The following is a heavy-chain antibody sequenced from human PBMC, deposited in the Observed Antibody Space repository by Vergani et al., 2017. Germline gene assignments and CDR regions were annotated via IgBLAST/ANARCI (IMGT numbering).Heavy chain of an antibody. CDR3: ARPAYCGGDCIDY. D-gene: IGHD2-21*02. J-gene: IGHJ4*02. V-gene: IGHV4-39*01. CDR2: IYYSGST. Sequence: QLQLQESGPGLVKPSETLSLTCTVSGDSISSSSYYWSWIRQPPGKGLEWIGSIYYSGSTYYNPSLKSRVTISVDTSKNQFSLKLSSVTAADTAVYYCARPAYCGGDCIDYWGQGTLVTVSS. CDR1: GDSISSSSYY.